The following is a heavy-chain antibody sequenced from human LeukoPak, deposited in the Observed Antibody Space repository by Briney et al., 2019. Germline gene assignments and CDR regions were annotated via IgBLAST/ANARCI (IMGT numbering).Heavy chain of an antibody. CDR2: ISAYNGNT. J-gene: IGHJ4*02. Sequence: ASVKVSCKASGYTFTSYGISWVRQAPGQGLEWMGWISAYNGNTNYAQKHQGRVTMTTDTATNTEYLKLRSLRSDDTAVYYCAGPLVDTAMLRYWGQGTMVTVSS. D-gene: IGHD5-18*01. CDR1: GYTFTSYG. CDR3: AGPLVDTAMLRY. V-gene: IGHV1-18*01.